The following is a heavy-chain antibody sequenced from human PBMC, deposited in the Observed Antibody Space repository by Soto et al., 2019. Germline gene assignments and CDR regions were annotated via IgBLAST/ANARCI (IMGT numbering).Heavy chain of an antibody. CDR1: EYTFTKYH. CDR2: INPSGGST. CDR3: AVGAITMVRGVIVY. V-gene: IGHV1-46*01. D-gene: IGHD3-10*01. Sequence: QVQLVQSGAEVKKPGASVKVSCKASEYTFTKYHMHWVRQAPGQGLEWIGKINPSGGSTSYAQRFQGRVMMTRDTSTSTVYMELSSLRSEDTAVYYCAVGAITMVRGVIVYWGQGALVTVSS. J-gene: IGHJ4*02.